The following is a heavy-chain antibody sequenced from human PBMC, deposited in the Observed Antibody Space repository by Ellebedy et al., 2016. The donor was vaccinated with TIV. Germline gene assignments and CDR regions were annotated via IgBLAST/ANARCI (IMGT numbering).Heavy chain of an antibody. D-gene: IGHD3-10*01. V-gene: IGHV1-18*04. Sequence: AASVKVSCKASGYTFTNYGIGWVRQAPGQGLEWMGWINTYNGNTNSAQRFQGRVTMTIDASTTTAYMDLTSLRSDDTAIYYCAGGRGGPLFFDYWGQGTLVTVSS. CDR1: GYTFTNYG. CDR3: AGGRGGPLFFDY. J-gene: IGHJ4*02. CDR2: INTYNGNT.